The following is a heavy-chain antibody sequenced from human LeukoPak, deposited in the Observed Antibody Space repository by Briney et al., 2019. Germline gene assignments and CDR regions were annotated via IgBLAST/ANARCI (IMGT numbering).Heavy chain of an antibody. CDR3: ARSGYSSGWYVDY. CDR1: GFTFSSYE. J-gene: IGHJ4*02. CDR2: ISSSGSTI. D-gene: IGHD6-19*01. Sequence: GGSLRLSCAASGFTFSSYEMNWVRQAPGKGLEWVSYISSSGSTICYADSVKGRFTISRDNAKNSLYLQMNSLRAEDTAVYYCARSGYSSGWYVDYWGQGTLVTVSS. V-gene: IGHV3-48*03.